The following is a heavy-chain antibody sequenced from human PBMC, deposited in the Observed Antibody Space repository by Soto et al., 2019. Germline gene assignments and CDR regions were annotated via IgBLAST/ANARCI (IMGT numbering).Heavy chain of an antibody. CDR3: AKAVRYGDRGYYFDY. Sequence: EVQLVESGGGLVQPGRSLRLSCAASGFTFDDYAMHWVRQAPGKGLEWVSGISWNSGSIGYADSVKGRFTISRDNAKNSLYLQMNSLRAEDTALYYCAKAVRYGDRGYYFDYWGQGTLVTVSS. V-gene: IGHV3-9*01. CDR2: ISWNSGSI. J-gene: IGHJ4*02. CDR1: GFTFDDYA. D-gene: IGHD4-17*01.